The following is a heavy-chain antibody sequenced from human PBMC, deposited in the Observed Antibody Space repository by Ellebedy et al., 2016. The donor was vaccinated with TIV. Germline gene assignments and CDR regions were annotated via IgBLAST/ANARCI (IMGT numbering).Heavy chain of an antibody. J-gene: IGHJ4*02. D-gene: IGHD1-1*01. CDR2: LNPNIGGP. CDR1: GYTFTDYY. V-gene: IGHV1-2*04. CDR3: ARGGSSNWNEPFEF. Sequence: AASVKVSCKASGYTFTDYYFHWVRLPPGHSLYWLRWLNPNIGGPNFAQNFQGWVTLTGDTTITTAYMELSSLTSDDTATAVFYCARGGSSNWNEPFEFWGQGTLVNASS.